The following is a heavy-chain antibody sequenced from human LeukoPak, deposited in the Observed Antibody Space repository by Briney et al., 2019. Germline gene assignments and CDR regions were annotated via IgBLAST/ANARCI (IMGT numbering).Heavy chain of an antibody. CDR3: ASESVALAGIDC. V-gene: IGHV4-61*05. CDR2: THYSGST. Sequence: PSETLSLTCTVSGGSISSSSYYWGWIRRPPGKGLEWIGYTHYSGSTSYSPSLKSRVAVSLDTSKSQFSLKLTSVTAADTAVYYCASESVALAGIDCWGQGTLVTVSS. J-gene: IGHJ4*02. D-gene: IGHD6-19*01. CDR1: GGSISSSSYY.